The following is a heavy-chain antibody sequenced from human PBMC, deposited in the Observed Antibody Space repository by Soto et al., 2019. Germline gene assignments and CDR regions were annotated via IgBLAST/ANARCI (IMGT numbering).Heavy chain of an antibody. CDR1: GFTFINYA. J-gene: IGHJ2*01. CDR2: ISGGGDAT. Sequence: EVQLLESGGDSVQPGGSVRLSCAGSGFTFINYAMNWVRQAPGKGLEWVSTISGGGDATFFADSVRGRFTYSRENSKITVSLQMNSLGVDDTAVYYCARKVVGSTSRPDYWYFDLWGRGTLVTVSS. CDR3: ARKVVGSTSRPDYWYFDL. V-gene: IGHV3-23*01. D-gene: IGHD2-21*01.